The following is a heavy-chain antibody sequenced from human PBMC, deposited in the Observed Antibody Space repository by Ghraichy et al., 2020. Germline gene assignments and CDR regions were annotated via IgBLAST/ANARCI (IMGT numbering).Heavy chain of an antibody. CDR2: ITWNTGNI. V-gene: IGHV3-9*01. Sequence: GGSLRLSCVASGFTFDDYAMHWVRQAPGKGLEWVSDITWNTGNIGYADSVKGRFTISRDNAKNSLYLQMNSLRVEDTALYYCAKNVGPIVGATSFDYWGQGALVTVSS. CDR1: GFTFDDYA. CDR3: AKNVGPIVGATSFDY. J-gene: IGHJ4*02. D-gene: IGHD1-26*01.